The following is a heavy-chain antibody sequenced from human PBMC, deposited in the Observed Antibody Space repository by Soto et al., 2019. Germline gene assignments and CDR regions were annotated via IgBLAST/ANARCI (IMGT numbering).Heavy chain of an antibody. Sequence: QLHLQESGPGLVKPSETLSLTCTVSGGSISSSRYYWGWIRQPPGKGLEWIGTIYYSGTTYYNPSRKSRLTISVDTSKNQFSLKLNSVTAADTAVYYCASHTHHAHYYDSKYMVPPGEIDFWGQGTLVTVSS. CDR2: IYYSGTT. V-gene: IGHV4-39*01. CDR1: GGSISSSRYY. J-gene: IGHJ4*02. CDR3: ASHTHHAHYYDSKYMVPPGEIDF. D-gene: IGHD3-22*01.